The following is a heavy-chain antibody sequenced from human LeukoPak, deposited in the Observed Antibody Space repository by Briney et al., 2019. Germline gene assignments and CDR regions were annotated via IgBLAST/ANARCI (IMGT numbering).Heavy chain of an antibody. J-gene: IGHJ1*01. D-gene: IGHD4-17*01. Sequence: PGGSLRLSCAASGFTFSSYSMKWVRPAPGEGLEWVSSISSSSRHIYYADSVKGRFTIFRDDAKNSLFLQMDSLRVEDTAMYYCVRDFSTVTTAYLHHWGQGTLLTVSS. CDR1: GFTFSSYS. V-gene: IGHV3-21*04. CDR2: ISSSSRHI. CDR3: VRDFSTVTTAYLHH.